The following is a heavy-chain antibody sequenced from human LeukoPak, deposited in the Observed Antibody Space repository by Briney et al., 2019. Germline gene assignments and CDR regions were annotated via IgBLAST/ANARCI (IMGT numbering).Heavy chain of an antibody. Sequence: PSETLSLTCTVSGGSISSYYWSWLRQPPGKGLEWIAYGHHSGSSNYNPSLESRVTVSVDTSNNQFSLRVTSVTAADTAVYYCARVVGSGWNYFDSWGQGTLVTVSS. CDR3: ARVVGSGWNYFDS. V-gene: IGHV4-59*01. CDR2: GHHSGSS. J-gene: IGHJ4*02. D-gene: IGHD6-19*01. CDR1: GGSISSYY.